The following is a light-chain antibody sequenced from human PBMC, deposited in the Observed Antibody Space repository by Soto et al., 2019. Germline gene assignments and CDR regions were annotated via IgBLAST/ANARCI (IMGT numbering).Light chain of an antibody. CDR2: GAS. CDR1: QSITIY. J-gene: IGKJ1*01. CDR3: QQTYTAPRT. Sequence: DIQMTQSPSSLSASAGDRVTITCRASQSITIYLNWYQQQPGKAPRLLIYGASTLQTGVPSRFSGSGSMTDFTLTISDLQPEDFATYYCQQTYTAPRTFGQGTKVDI. V-gene: IGKV1-39*01.